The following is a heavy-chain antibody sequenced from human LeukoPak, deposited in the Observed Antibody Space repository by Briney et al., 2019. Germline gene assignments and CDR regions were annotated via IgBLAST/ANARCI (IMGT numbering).Heavy chain of an antibody. Sequence: ASVKVSCKASGYTFTSYSISWVRQAPGQGLEWMGWISAYNGNTKYPQKLQGRVTMTTDTSTSRAYMELRSLRYDDTAVYYCARALVGYSYGPFDYWGQGNLVTVSS. CDR1: GYTFTSYS. J-gene: IGHJ4*02. CDR2: ISAYNGNT. D-gene: IGHD5-18*01. V-gene: IGHV1-18*01. CDR3: ARALVGYSYGPFDY.